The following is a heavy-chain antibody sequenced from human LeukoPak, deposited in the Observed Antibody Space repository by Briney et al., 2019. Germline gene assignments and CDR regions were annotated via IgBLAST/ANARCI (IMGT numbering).Heavy chain of an antibody. V-gene: IGHV1-18*01. CDR3: ARLYDSSGYPQALGY. CDR2: ISAYNGNT. Sequence: ASVKVSCKASGYTFTSYGISWMRQAPGQGLEWMGWISAYNGNTNYAQKLQGRVTMTTDTSTSTAYMELRSLRSDDTAVYYCARLYDSSGYPQALGYWGQGTLVTVSS. J-gene: IGHJ4*02. D-gene: IGHD3-22*01. CDR1: GYTFTSYG.